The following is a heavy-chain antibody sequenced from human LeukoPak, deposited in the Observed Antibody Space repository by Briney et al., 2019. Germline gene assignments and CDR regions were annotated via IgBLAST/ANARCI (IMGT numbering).Heavy chain of an antibody. J-gene: IGHJ4*02. Sequence: GGSLRLSCTASGLIFRNYAMTWVRQAPRKGLEWVSTISGDGTETFYADSVKGRFTISRDNSKNTLYLQMNRLRAEDTAVYYCAKEWTSMTYFDYWGQGTLVTVSS. CDR2: ISGDGTET. D-gene: IGHD2/OR15-2a*01. CDR3: AKEWTSMTYFDY. CDR1: GLIFRNYA. V-gene: IGHV3-23*01.